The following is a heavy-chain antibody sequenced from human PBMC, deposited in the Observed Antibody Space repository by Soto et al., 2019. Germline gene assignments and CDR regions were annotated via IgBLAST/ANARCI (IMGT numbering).Heavy chain of an antibody. CDR2: INPSGGST. CDR1: GYTFTSYY. CDR3: ARDNDPQQIGYCSGGSCYSWDY. V-gene: IGHV1-46*03. Sequence: ASVKVSCKASGYTFTSYYMHWVRQAPGQGLEWMGIINPSGGSTSYAQKFQGRVTMTRDTSTSTVYMELSSLRSEDTAVYYCARDNDPQQIGYCSGGSCYSWDYWGQGTLVTVSS. J-gene: IGHJ4*02. D-gene: IGHD2-15*01.